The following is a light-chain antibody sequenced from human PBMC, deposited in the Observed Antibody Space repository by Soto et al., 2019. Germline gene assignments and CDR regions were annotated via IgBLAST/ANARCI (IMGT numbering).Light chain of an antibody. CDR1: QGISNS. V-gene: IGKV1-13*02. J-gene: IGKJ2*01. Sequence: AIQLTQSPSPLSASIGDRVTNTCRASQGISNSLAWYQQKPGTPPALLIYDASTLQSGVPSRFSGSGSGTDFTLTISSLQPGDFATYYCQQFKSHPYTFGQGTKLDIK. CDR2: DAS. CDR3: QQFKSHPYT.